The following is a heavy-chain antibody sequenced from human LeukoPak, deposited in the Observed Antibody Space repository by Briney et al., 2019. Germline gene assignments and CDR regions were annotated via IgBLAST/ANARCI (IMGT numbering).Heavy chain of an antibody. V-gene: IGHV3-33*01. J-gene: IGHJ4*02. CDR2: IWYDGSNK. CDR3: ARDRGLGNFDY. Sequence: GGSLRLSCAASGFTFSSYGMHWVRQAPGKGLEWVAVIWYDGSNKYYADSVKGRFTISRDNSKTTLYLQMNSLRAEDTAVYYCARDRGLGNFDYWGQGTLVTVSS. CDR1: GFTFSSYG. D-gene: IGHD3-10*01.